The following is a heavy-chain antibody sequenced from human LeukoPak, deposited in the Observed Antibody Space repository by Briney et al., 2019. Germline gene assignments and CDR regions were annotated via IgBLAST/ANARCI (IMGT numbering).Heavy chain of an antibody. CDR2: IRYDGSNK. Sequence: GRSLRLSCAASGFTFSSYGIHWVRQAPGKGLEWVAFIRYDGSNKYYADSVKGRFTISRDNSKNTLYLQMNSLRAEDTAVYYCAKDLRYCSSTSCSLTGGFDPWGQGTLVTVSS. CDR3: AKDLRYCSSTSCSLTGGFDP. CDR1: GFTFSSYG. J-gene: IGHJ5*02. D-gene: IGHD2-2*01. V-gene: IGHV3-30*02.